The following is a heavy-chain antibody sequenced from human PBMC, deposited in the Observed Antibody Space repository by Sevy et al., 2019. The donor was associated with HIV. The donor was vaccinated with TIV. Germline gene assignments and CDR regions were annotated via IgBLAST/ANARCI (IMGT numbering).Heavy chain of an antibody. CDR3: ARGASSGWDHFDY. V-gene: IGHV3-21*01. D-gene: IGHD6-19*01. Sequence: GGSLRLSCAASGFTFSNYNINWVRQAPGKGLEWVSYISGLSNYIYYADSLGGRFTISRDNAKNSVYLQMNSLRTEDTAVYYCARGASSGWDHFDYWGQGTLVTVSS. J-gene: IGHJ4*02. CDR1: GFTFSNYN. CDR2: ISGLSNYI.